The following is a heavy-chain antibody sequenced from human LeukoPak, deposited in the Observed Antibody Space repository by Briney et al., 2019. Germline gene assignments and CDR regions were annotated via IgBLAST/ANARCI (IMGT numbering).Heavy chain of an antibody. D-gene: IGHD3-3*01. Sequence: GASVKVSCKASGGTFSSYAIGWVRQAPGQGLEWMGGIIPIFGTANYAQKFKGRVTITADESTSTAYMELSSLRSEDTAVYYCARDTGIGIFGVARGGDPRPYYYYGMDVWGQGTTVTVSS. J-gene: IGHJ6*02. CDR3: ARDTGIGIFGVARGGDPRPYYYYGMDV. CDR2: IIPIFGTA. V-gene: IGHV1-69*13. CDR1: GGTFSSYA.